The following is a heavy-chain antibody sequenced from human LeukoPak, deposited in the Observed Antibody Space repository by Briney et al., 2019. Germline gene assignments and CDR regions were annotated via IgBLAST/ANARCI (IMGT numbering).Heavy chain of an antibody. CDR2: MNPNSGNT. D-gene: IGHD1-14*01. J-gene: IGHJ3*02. Sequence: GASVRVSCKASGYTFTSYDINWVRQATGQGLEWMGWMNPNSGNTGYAQKFQGRVTITRNTSISTAYMELSSLRSEDTAVYYCASFNRLVRAFDIWGQGTMVTVSS. CDR3: ASFNRLVRAFDI. V-gene: IGHV1-8*03. CDR1: GYTFTSYD.